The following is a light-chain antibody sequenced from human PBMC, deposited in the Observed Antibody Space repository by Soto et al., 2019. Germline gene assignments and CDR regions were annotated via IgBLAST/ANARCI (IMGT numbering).Light chain of an antibody. V-gene: IGKV3-20*01. CDR1: QSVSSF. Sequence: EIVLTQSPATLSLSPGDRATLSCRASQSVSSFLAWYQQKSGQAPRLLIYSASRRATGIPDRFTGSGSGTDFTLTINRVEPEDFAVYFCQQYAGSPRTFGQGTKVDIK. CDR2: SAS. J-gene: IGKJ1*01. CDR3: QQYAGSPRT.